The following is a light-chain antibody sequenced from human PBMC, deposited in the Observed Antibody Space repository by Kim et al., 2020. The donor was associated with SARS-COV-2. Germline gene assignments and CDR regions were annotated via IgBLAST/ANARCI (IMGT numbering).Light chain of an antibody. CDR2: AAS. J-gene: IGKJ2*01. CDR3: QQHKSYPDA. Sequence: IQLTQSPSSLSASVGDRVTITCRASQGISSYLAWYQQKPGKAPKLLNYAASTLQSGVPSRFSGSGSGTDFTLTISSLQPEYLATYFCQQHKSYPDALGKGTNLGL. CDR1: QGISSY. V-gene: IGKV1-9*01.